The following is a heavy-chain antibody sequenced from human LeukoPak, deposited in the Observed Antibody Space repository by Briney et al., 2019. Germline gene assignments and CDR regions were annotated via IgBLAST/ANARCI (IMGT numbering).Heavy chain of an antibody. Sequence: ASVKVSCKASGYTFTSYYLRWVRQAPGQGLEWMGIINFSGGSTTYAQKFQGRVTMTRDTSTSTVYMELSSLRSEDTAVYYCARQPVYSGSYSYLDYWGQGTLVTVSS. CDR2: INFSGGST. CDR3: ARQPVYSGSYSYLDY. J-gene: IGHJ4*02. CDR1: GYTFTSYY. D-gene: IGHD1-26*01. V-gene: IGHV1-46*01.